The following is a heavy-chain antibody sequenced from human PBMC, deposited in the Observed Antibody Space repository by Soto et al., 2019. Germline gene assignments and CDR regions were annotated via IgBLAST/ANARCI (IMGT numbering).Heavy chain of an antibody. Sequence: SETLSLTCSVSGGSISSGGYYWSWIRQLPGKDLEWIGYIYHSGNTYYNSSLKSRLTISVDTSKNQFSLKLTSVTAADTAVYYCARVGISSSDAFDIWGQGTMDTVSS. CDR3: ARVGISSSDAFDI. CDR1: GGSISSGGYY. D-gene: IGHD6-6*01. CDR2: IYHSGNT. V-gene: IGHV4-31*03. J-gene: IGHJ3*02.